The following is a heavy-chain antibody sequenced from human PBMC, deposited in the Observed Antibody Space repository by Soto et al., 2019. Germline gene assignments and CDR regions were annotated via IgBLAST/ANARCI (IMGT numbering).Heavy chain of an antibody. V-gene: IGHV4-34*01. CDR3: AIKTVGNTFTGGRYYYYYYGMDV. Sequence: SETLSLTCAVYGGSFSGYYWSWIRQPPGKGLEWIGEINHSGSTNYNPSLKSRVTISVDTSKNQFSLKLSSVTAADAVVYYCAIKTVGNTFTGGRYYYYYYGMDVWGQGTTVT. CDR1: GGSFSGYY. CDR2: INHSGST. D-gene: IGHD3-10*01. J-gene: IGHJ6*02.